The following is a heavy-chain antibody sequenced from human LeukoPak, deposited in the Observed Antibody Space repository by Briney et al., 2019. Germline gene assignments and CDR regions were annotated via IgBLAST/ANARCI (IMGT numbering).Heavy chain of an antibody. Sequence: SETLSLTCTVSGGSISSYYWSWIRQPAGKGLEWIGRICTSGSTNYNPSLKSRVTMSVDTSKNQFSLKLSSVTAADTAVYYCARDQLSITIFGVVTDVAFDIWGQGTMVTVSS. CDR2: ICTSGST. CDR3: ARDQLSITIFGVVTDVAFDI. J-gene: IGHJ3*02. V-gene: IGHV4-4*07. CDR1: GGSISSYY. D-gene: IGHD3-3*01.